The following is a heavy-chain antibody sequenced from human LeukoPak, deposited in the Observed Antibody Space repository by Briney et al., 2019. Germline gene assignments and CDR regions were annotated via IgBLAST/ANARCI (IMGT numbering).Heavy chain of an antibody. CDR2: IYSGGST. CDR1: GFTVSSHY. Sequence: GKSLRLSCAASGFTVSSHYMSWVRQAPGKGLEWVSVIYSGGSTYYADSVKGRFTISRDNSKNTLYLQMNSLRAEDTAVYYCASAGARGAFDYWGQGTLVTVSS. V-gene: IGHV3-66*02. J-gene: IGHJ4*02. CDR3: ASAGARGAFDY. D-gene: IGHD1-26*01.